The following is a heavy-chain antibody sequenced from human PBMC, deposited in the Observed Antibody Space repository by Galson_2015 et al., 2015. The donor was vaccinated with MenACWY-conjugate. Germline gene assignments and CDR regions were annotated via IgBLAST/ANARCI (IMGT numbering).Heavy chain of an antibody. Sequence: SLRLSCAASGFTFSNAWMNWVRQAPGKGLEWVGRIKSNTDGGTTDYAAPVKGRFTISRDDSKNTLYLQMNSLKTEDTAVYYCTTTTIKYYDNSGCRIDIDYWGQGTLVTVSS. V-gene: IGHV3-15*07. D-gene: IGHD3-22*01. CDR3: TTTTIKYYDNSGCRIDIDY. CDR2: IKSNTDGGTT. CDR1: GFTFSNAW. J-gene: IGHJ4*02.